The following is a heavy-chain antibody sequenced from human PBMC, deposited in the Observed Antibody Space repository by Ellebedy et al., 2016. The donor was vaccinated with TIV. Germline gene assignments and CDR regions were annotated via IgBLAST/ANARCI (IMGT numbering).Heavy chain of an antibody. CDR3: ARAERAVAGIDY. V-gene: IGHV1-46*01. CDR1: GYTFTSYY. Sequence: ASVKVSXXASGYTFTSYYMHWVRQAPGQGLEWMGIINPSGGSTSYAQKFQGRVTMTRDTSTSTVYMELSSLRSEDTAVYYCARAERAVAGIDYWGQGTLVTVSS. CDR2: INPSGGST. J-gene: IGHJ4*02. D-gene: IGHD6-19*01.